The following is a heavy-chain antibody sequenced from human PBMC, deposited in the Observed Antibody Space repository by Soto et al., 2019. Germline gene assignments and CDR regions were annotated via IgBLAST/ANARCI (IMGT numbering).Heavy chain of an antibody. J-gene: IGHJ4*02. Sequence: SETLSLTCTVSGGSISSGDYYWSWIRQPPGKGLEWIGYIYYSGSTYYNPSLKSRVTISVDTSKNQLSLKLSSVTAAATAVYYCARVLYYYGSGSYPPLDYWGQGTLVTVSS. CDR2: IYYSGST. V-gene: IGHV4-30-4*01. D-gene: IGHD3-10*01. CDR3: ARVLYYYGSGSYPPLDY. CDR1: GGSISSGDYY.